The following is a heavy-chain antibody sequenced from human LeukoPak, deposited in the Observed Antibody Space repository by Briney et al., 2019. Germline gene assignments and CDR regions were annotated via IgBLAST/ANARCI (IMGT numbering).Heavy chain of an antibody. CDR3: AKDKGRTMVRGSFDY. D-gene: IGHD3-10*01. CDR1: GFTFSSYA. V-gene: IGHV3-23*01. CDR2: ISGSGGST. Sequence: GGSLRPSCAASGFTFSSYAMSGVRQAPGKGLEWVSAISGSGGSTYYADSVKGRFTISRDNFQNTRYLQMNSLRAEDTAVYYCAKDKGRTMVRGSFDYWDQGTLVTVSS. J-gene: IGHJ4*02.